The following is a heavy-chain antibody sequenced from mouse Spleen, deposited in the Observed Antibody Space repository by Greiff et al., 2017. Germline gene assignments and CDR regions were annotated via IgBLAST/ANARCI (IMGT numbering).Heavy chain of an antibody. CDR3: ARGRANYYAMDY. D-gene: IGHD3-1*01. CDR2: INPSSGYT. Sequence: VQLQQSGPELVKPGASVKISCKASGYTFTSYTMHWVKQRPGQGLEWIGYINPSSGYTKYNQKFKDKATLTADKSSSTAYMQLSSLTSEDSAVYYWARGRANYYAMDYWGQGTSGTVSS. J-gene: IGHJ4*01. V-gene: IGHV1S26*01. CDR1: GYTFTSYT.